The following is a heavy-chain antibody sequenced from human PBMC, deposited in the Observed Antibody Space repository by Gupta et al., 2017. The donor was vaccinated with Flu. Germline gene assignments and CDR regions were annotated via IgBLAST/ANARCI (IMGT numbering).Heavy chain of an antibody. V-gene: IGHV3-30*18. CDR2: TSFDGDKK. CDR1: GFSFSSYG. Sequence: QVQLVESGGGVVQPGRSLRLSCAASGFSFSSYGMHWVRRAPGKGLEWVAVTSFDGDKKYHADSVKGRFTITRDNFKNTLYLQMNSLRAEDTAVYYCAKDVGYCAGSSCYSDYWGQGTLVTVSS. J-gene: IGHJ4*02. D-gene: IGHD2-15*01. CDR3: AKDVGYCAGSSCYSDY.